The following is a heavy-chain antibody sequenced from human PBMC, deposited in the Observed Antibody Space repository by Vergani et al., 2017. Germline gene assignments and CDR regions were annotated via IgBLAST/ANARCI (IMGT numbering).Heavy chain of an antibody. Sequence: QVQLVESGGGVVQPGRSLRLSCAASGFTFSSYGMHWVRQAPGKGLEWVAVISYDGSNKYYADSVKGRFTISRDNSKNTLYLQMNSLRAEDTAVYYCAKDLRQLADHYYYDYGMDVWGQGTTVTVSS. V-gene: IGHV3-30*18. D-gene: IGHD6-6*01. CDR1: GFTFSSYG. J-gene: IGHJ6*02. CDR2: ISYDGSNK. CDR3: AKDLRQLADHYYYDYGMDV.